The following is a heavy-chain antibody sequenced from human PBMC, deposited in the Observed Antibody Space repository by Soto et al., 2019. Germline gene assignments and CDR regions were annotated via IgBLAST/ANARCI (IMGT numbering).Heavy chain of an antibody. CDR3: ARDSGSYSSEDYYYGMDV. V-gene: IGHV3-30-3*01. CDR2: ISYDGSNK. D-gene: IGHD1-26*01. J-gene: IGHJ6*02. CDR1: GFTFSSYA. Sequence: QPGGSLRLSCAASGFTFSSYAMHWVRQAPGKGLEWVAVISYDGSNKYYADSVKGRFTISRDNSKNTLYLQMNSLRAEDTAVYYCARDSGSYSSEDYYYGMDVWGQGTTVTVSS.